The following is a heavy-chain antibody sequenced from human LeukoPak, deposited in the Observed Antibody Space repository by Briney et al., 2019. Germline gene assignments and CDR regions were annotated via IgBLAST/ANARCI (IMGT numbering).Heavy chain of an antibody. D-gene: IGHD2-21*01. CDR3: AKDLNCGGDCYWDY. CDR2: IRYDGSSK. V-gene: IGHV3-30*02. Sequence: HPGGSLRLSCAASGFTFSSYGMHWVRQAPGKGLEWVAFIRYDGSSKYYADSVKGRFTISRDNSKNTLYLQMNSLRAEDTAVYYCAKDLNCGGDCYWDYWGQGTLVTVSS. CDR1: GFTFSSYG. J-gene: IGHJ4*02.